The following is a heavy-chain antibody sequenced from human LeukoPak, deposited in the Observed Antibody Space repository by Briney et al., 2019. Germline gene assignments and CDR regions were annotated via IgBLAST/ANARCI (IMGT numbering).Heavy chain of an antibody. CDR2: TCYRSKWYN. CDR1: GDSVSSNSAA. Sequence: QTLSLTCAISGDSVSSNSAAWNWIRQSPSRGLEWLGRTCYRSKWYNDYAVSVKSRITINPPTSNNHFSLQLNSVTPEDTAVYYCARDGGIAAAGTFDHWGQGTLVTVSS. V-gene: IGHV6-1*01. D-gene: IGHD6-13*01. CDR3: ARDGGIAAAGTFDH. J-gene: IGHJ4*02.